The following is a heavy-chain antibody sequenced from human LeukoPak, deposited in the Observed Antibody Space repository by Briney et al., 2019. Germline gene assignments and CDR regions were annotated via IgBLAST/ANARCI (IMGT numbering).Heavy chain of an antibody. CDR1: GFTFSDYY. CDR2: ISSSGSTI. D-gene: IGHD3-3*01. J-gene: IGHJ4*02. Sequence: GGSLRLSCAASGFTFSDYYMSWIRQAPGKGLEWVSYISSSGSTISYADSVKGRFTISRDNAKNSLYLQMNSLRAEDTAVYYCATVYYDFWSGYFGYFDYWGQGTLVTVSS. CDR3: ATVYYDFWSGYFGYFDY. V-gene: IGHV3-11*04.